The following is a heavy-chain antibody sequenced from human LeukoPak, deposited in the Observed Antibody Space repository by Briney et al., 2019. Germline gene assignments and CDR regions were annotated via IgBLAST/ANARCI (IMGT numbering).Heavy chain of an antibody. CDR1: GGTFSSYA. Sequence: SVKVSCKASGGTFSSYAISWVRQAPGQGLEWMGGIIPIFGTANYAQKFQGRVTITADESTSTAYMELSSLRSEDTAVYYCARQVVVMTAWFDPWGQGTLVTVSS. CDR3: ARQVVVMTAWFDP. J-gene: IGHJ5*02. D-gene: IGHD3-22*01. CDR2: IIPIFGTA. V-gene: IGHV1-69*01.